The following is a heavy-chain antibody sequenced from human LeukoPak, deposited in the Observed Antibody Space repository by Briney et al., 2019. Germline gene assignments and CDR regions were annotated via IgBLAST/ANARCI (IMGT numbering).Heavy chain of an antibody. Sequence: GGSLRLSCAASGFTFSSYSMNWVRQAPGKGLEWVSYISSSSGTIHYADSVKGRFTISRDNSKNTLYLQMNSLRAEDTAVYYCAKGRWSMVRGVFDYWGQGTLVTVSS. CDR2: ISSSSGTI. CDR1: GFTFSSYS. D-gene: IGHD3-10*01. CDR3: AKGRWSMVRGVFDY. J-gene: IGHJ4*02. V-gene: IGHV3-48*01.